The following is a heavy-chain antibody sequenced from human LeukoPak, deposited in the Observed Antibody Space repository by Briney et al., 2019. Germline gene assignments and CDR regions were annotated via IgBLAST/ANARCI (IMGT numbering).Heavy chain of an antibody. V-gene: IGHV3-23*01. D-gene: IGHD3-3*01. Sequence: GGSLRLSCAASGFTFSSYAMSWVRQAPGKGLEWVSAISGSGGSTYYADSVKGRFTISRDNAKNSLYLQMNSLRAEDTAVYYCARDRPTYYDFWSGHLDYWGQGTLVTVSS. J-gene: IGHJ4*02. CDR3: ARDRPTYYDFWSGHLDY. CDR2: ISGSGGST. CDR1: GFTFSSYA.